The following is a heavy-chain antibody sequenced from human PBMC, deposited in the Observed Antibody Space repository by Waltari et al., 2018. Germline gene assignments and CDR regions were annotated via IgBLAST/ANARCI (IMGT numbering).Heavy chain of an antibody. CDR3: AGRSITIDAFDI. V-gene: IGHV3-30*02. CDR1: GFTFSSYG. J-gene: IGHJ3*02. Sequence: QVQLVESGGGVVQPGGSLRLSCAASGFTFSSYGMHWVRQAPGKGLGWVAFIRYDGSNKYYADSVKGRFTISRDNSKNTLYLQMNSLRAEDTAVYYCAGRSITIDAFDIWGQGTMVTVSS. D-gene: IGHD3-10*01. CDR2: IRYDGSNK.